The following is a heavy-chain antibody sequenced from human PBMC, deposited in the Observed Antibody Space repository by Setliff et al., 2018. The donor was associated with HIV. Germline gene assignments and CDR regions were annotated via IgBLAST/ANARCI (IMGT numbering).Heavy chain of an antibody. CDR3: ARVLDSSGWTPSDY. J-gene: IGHJ4*02. CDR2: IYTSGST. V-gene: IGHV4-4*09. D-gene: IGHD6-19*01. CDR1: GGSISSYY. Sequence: KPSETLSLTCTVSGGSISSYYWSWIRQPPGKGLEWIGYIYTSGSTNYNPSLKSRVTISVDTSKNQFSLKLSSVTAADTAVYYCARVLDSSGWTPSDYWGQGTLVTVSS.